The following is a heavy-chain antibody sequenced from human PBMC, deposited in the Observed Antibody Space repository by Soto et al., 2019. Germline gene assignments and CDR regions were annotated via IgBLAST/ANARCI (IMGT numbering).Heavy chain of an antibody. V-gene: IGHV3-11*01. Sequence: QVQLEESGGGLVKPGGSLRLSCAVSGFRFSDYYMTRIRQAPGQGLDWVSSITGSANTVYYADSVKGRFTISRDNAQNSLFLQMNSLRAEDTGVYYCARQGRQKLFLYLDVWGKGTTVTVSS. CDR3: ARQGRQKLFLYLDV. CDR1: GFRFSDYY. J-gene: IGHJ6*04. D-gene: IGHD1-1*01. CDR2: ITGSANTV.